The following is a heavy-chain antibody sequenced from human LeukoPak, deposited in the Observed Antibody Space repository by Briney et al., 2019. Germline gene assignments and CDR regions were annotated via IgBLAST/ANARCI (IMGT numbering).Heavy chain of an antibody. V-gene: IGHV4-61*02. Sequence: PSQTLSFTCTVFGGPISRVLYYWSGIRQPAGKGPEGIGLIYTSGSTNYNPSLKSRVTISVDTSKNQFSLKLGSVAAADTAVYYCARADRGVIYYYGMDVWGQGTTVTVSS. CDR3: ARADRGVIYYYGMDV. D-gene: IGHD3-10*01. CDR2: IYTSGST. J-gene: IGHJ6*02. CDR1: GGPISRVLYY.